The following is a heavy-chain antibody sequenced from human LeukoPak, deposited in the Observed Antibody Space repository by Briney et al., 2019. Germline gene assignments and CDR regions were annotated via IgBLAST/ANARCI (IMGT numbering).Heavy chain of an antibody. CDR2: ISASGGST. D-gene: IGHD6-19*01. J-gene: IGHJ4*02. Sequence: GGSLRLSCAASGFTFSSSAMSWVRQVPGKGLEWVSGISASGGSTYYADSVKGRFTISRDNSKNTLYLQMNSLRAEDTAVYYCAREAVAGTFDYWGQGTLVTVSS. CDR3: AREAVAGTFDY. V-gene: IGHV3-23*01. CDR1: GFTFSSSA.